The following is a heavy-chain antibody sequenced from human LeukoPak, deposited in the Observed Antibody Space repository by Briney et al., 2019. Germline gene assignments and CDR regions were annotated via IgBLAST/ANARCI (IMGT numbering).Heavy chain of an antibody. V-gene: IGHV1-18*01. CDR3: ARDVRGSSGFGMDV. CDR1: GYTFTSYG. Sequence: ASVKISCKASGYTFTSYGISWVRQAPGQGLEWMGWISAYNGNTNYAQKLQGRVTMTTDTSTSTAYMELRSLRSDDTAVYYCARDVRGSSGFGMDVWGQGTTVTVSS. J-gene: IGHJ6*02. D-gene: IGHD3-22*01. CDR2: ISAYNGNT.